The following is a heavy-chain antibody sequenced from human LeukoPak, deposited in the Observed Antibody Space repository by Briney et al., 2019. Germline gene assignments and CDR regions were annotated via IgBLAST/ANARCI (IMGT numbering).Heavy chain of an antibody. J-gene: IGHJ4*02. CDR2: IYTSGST. CDR1: GGSISSYY. V-gene: IGHV4-4*09. D-gene: IGHD2-2*01. Sequence: SETLSLTCTVSGGSISSYYWSWIRQPPGKGLEWIGYIYTSGSTNYNPSLKSRVTISVDTSKNQFSLKLSSVTAAGTAVYYCARYCSSTSCSQGGFDYWGQGTLVTVSS. CDR3: ARYCSSTSCSQGGFDY.